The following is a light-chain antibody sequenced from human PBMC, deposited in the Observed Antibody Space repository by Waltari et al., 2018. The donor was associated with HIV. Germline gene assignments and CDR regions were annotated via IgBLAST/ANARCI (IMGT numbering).Light chain of an antibody. V-gene: IGKV1-39*01. CDR3: QQSYTLA. Sequence: DIQMTQSPSSLSASVGDRVTITCRASQSISTYLNWYQQKPGKAPKLLIYAASSLQSGVPSRFSGSGSGTDFTLTISSLEPEDFATYYCQQSYTLAFGQGTKVEFK. CDR1: QSISTY. J-gene: IGKJ1*01. CDR2: AAS.